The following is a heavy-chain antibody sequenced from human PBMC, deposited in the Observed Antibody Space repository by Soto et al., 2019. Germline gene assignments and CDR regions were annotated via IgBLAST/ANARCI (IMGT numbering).Heavy chain of an antibody. CDR2: ISYDGSNK. CDR3: ARDLGAYSSSLDY. D-gene: IGHD6-6*01. V-gene: IGHV3-30-3*01. Sequence: QVQLVESGGGVVQPGRSLRLSCAASGFTFSSYAMHWVRQAPGKGLEWVAVISYDGSNKYYADSVKGRFTISRDNSKNPLYLQMNSLRAEDTAVYYCARDLGAYSSSLDYWGQGTLVTVSS. J-gene: IGHJ4*02. CDR1: GFTFSSYA.